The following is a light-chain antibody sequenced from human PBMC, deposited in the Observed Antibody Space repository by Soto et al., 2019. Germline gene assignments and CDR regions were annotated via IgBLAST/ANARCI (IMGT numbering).Light chain of an antibody. CDR1: QSVSSH. V-gene: IGKV3-11*01. Sequence: EFVLTQSPATLSLSPGERATLSCRASQSVSSHSAWYQQKPGQAPRLLFYDTSNRATGIPARFSGSGSGTDFTLTISGLEPEDVAVYYCQQRSNWQYTFGLGTRLEIK. J-gene: IGKJ2*01. CDR3: QQRSNWQYT. CDR2: DTS.